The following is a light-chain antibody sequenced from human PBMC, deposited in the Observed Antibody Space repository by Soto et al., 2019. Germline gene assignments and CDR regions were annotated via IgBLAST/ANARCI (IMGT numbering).Light chain of an antibody. CDR1: QSISGSY. V-gene: IGKV3-20*01. Sequence: EFVLTQSPGTLSLSPGERTTLSCKTSQSISGSYLAWYQQKPGQAPRLLIYGASSRATGIPDRFSGSGSGTDFTLTISRLEPEDFAVYFCHQYATSPFFGGGTKVDIK. J-gene: IGKJ4*01. CDR2: GAS. CDR3: HQYATSPF.